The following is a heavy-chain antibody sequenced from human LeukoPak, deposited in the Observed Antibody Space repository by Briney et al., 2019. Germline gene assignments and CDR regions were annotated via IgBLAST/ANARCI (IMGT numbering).Heavy chain of an antibody. J-gene: IGHJ3*02. CDR1: GGSVSSGSYY. V-gene: IGHV4-31*03. CDR3: ARFDSSGYLVAFDI. Sequence: KPSETLSLTCTVSGGSVSSGSYYWSWIRQHPGKGLEWIGYIYYSGSTYYNPSLKSRVTISVDTSKNQFSLKLSSVTAADTAVYYCARFDSSGYLVAFDIWGQGTMVTVSS. CDR2: IYYSGST. D-gene: IGHD3-22*01.